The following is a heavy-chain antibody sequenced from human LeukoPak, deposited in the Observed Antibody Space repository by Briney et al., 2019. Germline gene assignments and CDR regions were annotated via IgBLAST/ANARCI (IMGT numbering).Heavy chain of an antibody. Sequence: GGSLRLSCAASGFTFSSYAMHWVRQAPGKGLEYVSAISSNGGTTYYANSVKGRFTISRDNSKNTLYLQMGSLGAEDMAVYYCARDSVRGSTSLLTWSDPWGQGTLVTVSS. CDR3: ARDSVRGSTSLLTWSDP. J-gene: IGHJ5*02. CDR2: ISSNGGTT. D-gene: IGHD2-2*01. V-gene: IGHV3-64*01. CDR1: GFTFSSYA.